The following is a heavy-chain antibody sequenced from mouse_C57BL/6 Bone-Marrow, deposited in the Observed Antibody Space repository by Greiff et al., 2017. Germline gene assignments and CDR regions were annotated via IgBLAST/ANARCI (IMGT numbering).Heavy chain of an antibody. D-gene: IGHD1-1*01. J-gene: IGHJ4*01. CDR2: IAPSDSYT. Sequence: QVQLQQPGAELVKPGASVKLSCKASGYTFTSYWMQWVKQRPGQGLEWIGEIAPSDSYTNYNQKFKGKATFTVDTSSSTAYMQLSSLTSEDSAVYYCARYYYGSRYYYAMGYWGQGTSVTVSS. V-gene: IGHV1-50*01. CDR3: ARYYYGSRYYYAMGY. CDR1: GYTFTSYW.